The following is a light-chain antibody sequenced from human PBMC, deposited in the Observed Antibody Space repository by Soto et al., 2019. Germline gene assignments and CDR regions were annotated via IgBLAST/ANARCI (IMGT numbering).Light chain of an antibody. CDR1: QGIANF. CDR3: QQLNSFPIP. CDR2: GAS. J-gene: IGKJ3*01. V-gene: IGKV1-9*01. Sequence: IQLTQSPSSLSASVGDRVTISCRASQGIANFLAWYQQKPGKAPKLLIYGASTLQSGVPSTSSGSGSWTDFTLTISSLQPEDFATYYCQQLNSFPIPFGPGTKVDIK.